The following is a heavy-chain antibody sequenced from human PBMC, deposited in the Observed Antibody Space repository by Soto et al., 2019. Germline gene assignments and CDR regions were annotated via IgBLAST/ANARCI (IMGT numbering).Heavy chain of an antibody. D-gene: IGHD6-13*01. CDR3: ARDSGAKLSSS. J-gene: IGHJ4*02. Sequence: ASVKVSCKASGGTFSSYRFNWVRQARGQGLEWLGGIVPIYRTADYAQKFQGRVTITADESTRTAYMEPSSLKSQDTALYYCARDSGAKLSSSWGQGTLVTVSS. CDR1: GGTFSSYR. V-gene: IGHV1-69*13. CDR2: IVPIYRTA.